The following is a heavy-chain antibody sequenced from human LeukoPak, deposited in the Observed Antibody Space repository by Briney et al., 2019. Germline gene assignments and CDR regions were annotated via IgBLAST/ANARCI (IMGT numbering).Heavy chain of an antibody. J-gene: IGHJ4*02. CDR3: ARDGGQVGATGPFDY. V-gene: IGHV3-53*01. Sequence: GGSLRLSCTVSGFTVSSNSMSWVRQAPGKGLEWVSFIYSDNTHYSDSVKGRFTISRDNSKNTLYLQMNSLRAEDTAVYYCARDGGQVGATGPFDYWGQGTLVTVSS. D-gene: IGHD1-26*01. CDR2: IYSDNT. CDR1: GFTVSSNS.